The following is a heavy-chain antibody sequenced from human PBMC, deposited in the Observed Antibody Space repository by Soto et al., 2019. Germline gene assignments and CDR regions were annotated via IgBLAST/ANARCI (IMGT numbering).Heavy chain of an antibody. V-gene: IGHV3-30-3*01. CDR1: GFTFSSYA. D-gene: IGHD3-3*01. CDR2: ISYDGSNK. Sequence: GGSLRLSCAASGFTFSSYAMHWVRQAPGKGLEWVAVISYDGSNKYYADSVKGRFTISRDNSKNTLYPQMNSLRAEDTAVYYCAREAIYDFWSGYLDYWGQGTLVTVSS. CDR3: AREAIYDFWSGYLDY. J-gene: IGHJ4*02.